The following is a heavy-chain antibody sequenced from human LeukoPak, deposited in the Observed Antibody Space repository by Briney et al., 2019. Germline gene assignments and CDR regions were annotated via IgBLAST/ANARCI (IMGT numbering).Heavy chain of an antibody. J-gene: IGHJ6*03. Sequence: ASVKVSCKASGYTFTSYGISWVRQAPGQGLEWMGWINPNSGGTNYAQKFQGRVTMTRDTSISTAYMELSRLRSDDTAVYYCARGTPVREQWLVGSYYYMDVWGKGTTVTVSS. CDR3: ARGTPVREQWLVGSYYYMDV. CDR1: GYTFTSYG. V-gene: IGHV1-2*02. CDR2: INPNSGGT. D-gene: IGHD6-19*01.